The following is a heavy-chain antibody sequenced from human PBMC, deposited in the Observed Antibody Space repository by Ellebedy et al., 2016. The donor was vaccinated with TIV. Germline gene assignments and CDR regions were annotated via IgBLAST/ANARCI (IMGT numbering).Heavy chain of an antibody. CDR3: ARDRQGDSSGWYGGMDV. CDR2: IYHSGST. V-gene: IGHV4-30-2*01. D-gene: IGHD6-19*01. CDR1: GGSIRSGGYS. J-gene: IGHJ6*02. Sequence: MPSETLSLTCAVSGGSIRSGGYSWSWIRQPPGKGLEWIGYIYHSGSTYYNPSLKSRVTISVDRSKHQFSLKLSSVTAADTAVYYCARDRQGDSSGWYGGMDVWGQGTTVTVSS.